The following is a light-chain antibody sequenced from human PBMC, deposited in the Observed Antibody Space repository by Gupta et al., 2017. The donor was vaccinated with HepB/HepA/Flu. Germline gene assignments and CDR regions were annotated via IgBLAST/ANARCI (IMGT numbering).Light chain of an antibody. J-gene: IGKJ1*01. CDR3: QQYGSAPHT. CDR2: DAS. Sequence: EIVLTQSPGTLSLSPGERATLSCRASQSVSSSFLAWYQQKPGQAPRLLIYDASSRATGIPDSFSGSGSGTDFTLTISRLEPEDFADYYCQQYGSAPHTFGQGTKVEIK. CDR1: QSVSSSF. V-gene: IGKV3-20*01.